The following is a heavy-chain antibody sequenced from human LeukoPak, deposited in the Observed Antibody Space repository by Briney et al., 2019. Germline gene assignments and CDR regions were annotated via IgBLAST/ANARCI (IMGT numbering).Heavy chain of an antibody. J-gene: IGHJ6*03. CDR2: ISQSGGS. D-gene: IGHD4-17*01. V-gene: IGHV4-38-2*01. CDR3: GRVPNHLRPYHYMYG. Sequence: SETLSLTCAVSGYSISSGYDWGWIRQSPGRGLEWIGSISQSGGSSYNPSLKSRVTISVDTSKNQFSLNVRSVTASDTAVYFCGRVPNHLRPYHYMYGWDKGTTVIVSS. CDR1: GYSISSGYD.